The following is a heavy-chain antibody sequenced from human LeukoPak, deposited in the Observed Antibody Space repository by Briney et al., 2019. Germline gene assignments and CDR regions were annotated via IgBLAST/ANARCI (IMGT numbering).Heavy chain of an antibody. CDR1: GGSISSSNYY. V-gene: IGHV4-39*01. CDR2: IYYSGST. D-gene: IGHD3-22*01. Sequence: SETLSLTCTVSGGSISSSNYYWGWIRQPSGKGLEWIGTIYYSGSTYYNPSLKSRVTISVDTSKNQFSLKLSSVTAADTAVFYCARQASGYCFDYWGQGTLVTVSS. CDR3: ARQASGYCFDY. J-gene: IGHJ4*02.